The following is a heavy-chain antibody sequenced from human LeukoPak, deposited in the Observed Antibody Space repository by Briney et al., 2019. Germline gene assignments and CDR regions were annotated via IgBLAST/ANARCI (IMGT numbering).Heavy chain of an antibody. CDR3: AQGGSPGALDY. D-gene: IGHD2-15*01. CDR1: GFTVSSNS. CDR2: IFSST. Sequence: GGSLRLSCTVSGFTVSSNSMSWVRQAPGKGLEWVSFIFSSTHYSDSVKGRFTISRDNAKNTLYLQVNSLRAEDTAVYYCAQGGSPGALDYWGRGTLVTVSS. V-gene: IGHV3-53*01. J-gene: IGHJ4*02.